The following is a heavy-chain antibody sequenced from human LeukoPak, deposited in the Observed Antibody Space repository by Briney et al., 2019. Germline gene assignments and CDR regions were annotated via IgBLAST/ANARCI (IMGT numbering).Heavy chain of an antibody. D-gene: IGHD3-16*01. Sequence: GASVKVSCKASGYTFTSYDINWVRQATGQGLEWMGWMNPNSGNTGYAQKFQGRVTITRNTSISTAYMELSSLRSEDTAVYYCARDRKVGGVYYYYMDVWGKGTTVTVSS. CDR3: ARDRKVGGVYYYYMDV. V-gene: IGHV1-8*03. CDR1: GYTFTSYD. CDR2: MNPNSGNT. J-gene: IGHJ6*03.